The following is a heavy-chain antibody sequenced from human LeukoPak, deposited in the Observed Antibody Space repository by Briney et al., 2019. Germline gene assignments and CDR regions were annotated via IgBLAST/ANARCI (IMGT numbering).Heavy chain of an antibody. J-gene: IGHJ4*02. CDR1: RFNFSSYG. V-gene: IGHV3-30*18. CDR2: ISYYGSNK. Sequence: PGRALRLSCAASRFNFSSYGMHRVRQAPAKGLEWGEVISYYGSNKYYADSVKGRFAISRHNSKNTLYLQMNSLRVEDTALYYCAKDHFRGEEIIDLGGEGTVVSVSS. D-gene: IGHD3-16*01. CDR3: AKDHFRGEEIIDL.